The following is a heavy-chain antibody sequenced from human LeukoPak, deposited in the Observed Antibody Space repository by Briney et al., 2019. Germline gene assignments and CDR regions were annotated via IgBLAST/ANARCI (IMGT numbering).Heavy chain of an antibody. CDR1: DGSIRTYY. CDR2: IYYRGDI. J-gene: IGHJ4*02. Sequence: SETLSLTCSVSDGSIRTYYWSWLRQSPGQGLEWIGNIYYRGDINYNPSLKSRVIISIDTSKNQFSLKVTSLTAADTAVYYCATNKDWAEADWGQGTLVIVSS. V-gene: IGHV4-59*03. D-gene: IGHD3/OR15-3a*01. CDR3: ATNKDWAEAD.